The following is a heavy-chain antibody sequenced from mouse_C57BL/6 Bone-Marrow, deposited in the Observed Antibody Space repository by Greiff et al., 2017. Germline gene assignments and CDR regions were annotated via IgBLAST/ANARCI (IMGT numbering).Heavy chain of an antibody. CDR3: AIHYYGSNW. V-gene: IGHV1-74*01. D-gene: IGHD1-1*01. CDR2: IHPSDSGT. CDR1: GYTFTSYW. J-gene: IGHJ2*01. Sequence: QVQLKQSGAELVKPGASVKVSCKASGYTFTSYWMHWVKQRPGQGLEWIGRIHPSDSGTSYNQKFKGKATLTVDKSSSTAYMQLSSLTSEDSAVXYCAIHYYGSNWWGQGTTLTVSS.